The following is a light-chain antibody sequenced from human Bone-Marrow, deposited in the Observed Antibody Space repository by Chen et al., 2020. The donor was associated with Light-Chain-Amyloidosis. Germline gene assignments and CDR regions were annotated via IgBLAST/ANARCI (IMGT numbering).Light chain of an antibody. CDR3: QVWDRSSDRPV. V-gene: IGLV3-21*02. CDR1: TIGSKS. CDR2: DDS. Sequence: SYLLPQPSPVLVAPGQTATSACGGNTIGSKSVHWYQQKPGQAPLLVVYDDSDRPSGIPERLSGSNSGNTATLPISRGEAGDEADDYCQVWDRSSDRPVFGGGTKLTVL. J-gene: IGLJ3*02.